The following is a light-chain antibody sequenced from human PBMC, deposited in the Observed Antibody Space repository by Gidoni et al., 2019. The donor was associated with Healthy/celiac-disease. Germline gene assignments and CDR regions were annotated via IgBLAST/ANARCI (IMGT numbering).Light chain of an antibody. CDR1: SSDVGGYNY. CDR3: SSYAGSNVYV. J-gene: IGLJ1*01. V-gene: IGLV2-8*01. CDR2: EAS. Sequence: QSALTQPPSASGSPAETVTISFTGTSSDVGGYNYVSWYQQHPGKAPKLMIYEASKRPSGVPHRCSGSKSGNTASLTVSGLQAEDEADYYCSSYAGSNVYVFGTGTKVTVL.